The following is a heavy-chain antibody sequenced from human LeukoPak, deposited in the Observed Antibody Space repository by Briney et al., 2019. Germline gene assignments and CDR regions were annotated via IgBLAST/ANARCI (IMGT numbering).Heavy chain of an antibody. CDR1: GGSISSYY. V-gene: IGHV4-59*01. Sequence: PSETLSLTCTVSGGSISSYYWSWLRQPPGKGLEWIGYIYYSGSTNYNPSLKSRVTISVDTSKNQFSLKLSSVTAADTAVYYCARDARHFDYWGQGTLVTVSS. J-gene: IGHJ4*02. CDR3: ARDARHFDY. CDR2: IYYSGST.